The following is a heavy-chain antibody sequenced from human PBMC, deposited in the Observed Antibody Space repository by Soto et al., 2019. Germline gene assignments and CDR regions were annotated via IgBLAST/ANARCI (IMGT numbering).Heavy chain of an antibody. D-gene: IGHD3-9*01. CDR2: IYYSGST. Sequence: LETLPLTCTFSGVSISSYYGILIRQPTGKGLEWIGYIYYSGSTNYNPSLKSRVTISVDTSKNQFSLKLSSVTAADTAVYYCARLSYYDILTGYFDYWGQGTLVTVSS. J-gene: IGHJ4*02. CDR1: GVSISSYY. CDR3: ARLSYYDILTGYFDY. V-gene: IGHV4-59*01.